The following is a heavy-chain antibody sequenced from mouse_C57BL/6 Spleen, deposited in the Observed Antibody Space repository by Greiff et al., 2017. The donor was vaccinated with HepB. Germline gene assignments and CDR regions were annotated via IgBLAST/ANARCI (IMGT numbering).Heavy chain of an antibody. V-gene: IGHV5-15*01. Sequence: EVMLVESGGGLVQPGGSLKLSCAASGFTFSDYGMAWVRQAPRKGPEWVAFISNLAYSIYYADTVTGRFTISRENAKNTLYLEMSSLRSEDTAMYYCARHENWDYAMDYWGQGTSVTVSS. J-gene: IGHJ4*01. CDR2: ISNLAYSI. D-gene: IGHD4-1*01. CDR3: ARHENWDYAMDY. CDR1: GFTFSDYG.